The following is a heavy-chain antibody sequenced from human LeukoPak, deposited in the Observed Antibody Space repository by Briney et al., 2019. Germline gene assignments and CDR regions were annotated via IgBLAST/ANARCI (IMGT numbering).Heavy chain of an antibody. J-gene: IGHJ4*02. CDR3: AKEFPPCGLGIDDLDFDY. CDR1: GFTFDDYA. CDR2: ISWDTDSI. D-gene: IGHD3-10*01. V-gene: IGHV3-9*01. Sequence: GGSLRLSCAASGFTFDDYAMHWVRQAPGKGLEWVSSISWDTDSIAYADSVKGRFTISRDNAKNSLYLQMNSLRAEDTALYYCAKEFPPCGLGIDDLDFDYWGQGTLVTVSS.